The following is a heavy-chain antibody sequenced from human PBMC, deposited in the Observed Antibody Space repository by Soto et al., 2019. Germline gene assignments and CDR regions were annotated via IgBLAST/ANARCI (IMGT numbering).Heavy chain of an antibody. CDR3: ARAKTTMIVPENY. CDR1: GGSISSSNW. Sequence: SETLSLTCAVSGGSISSSNWWSWVRQPPGKGQEWIGYIYYSGSTNYNPSLKSQVTISVDTSKNQFSLNLSSVTAADTAFYFCARAKTTMIVPENYWGQGTLVTVSS. V-gene: IGHV4-4*02. D-gene: IGHD3-22*01. J-gene: IGHJ4*02. CDR2: IYYSGST.